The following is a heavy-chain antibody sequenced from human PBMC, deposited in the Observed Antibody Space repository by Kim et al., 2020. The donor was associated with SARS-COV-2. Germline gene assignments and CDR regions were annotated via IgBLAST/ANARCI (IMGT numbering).Heavy chain of an antibody. CDR3: ARSGSGASFDY. D-gene: IGHD3-10*01. V-gene: IGHV3-30*07. J-gene: IGHJ4*02. Sequence: NKYSGDSGEGPFTISRDNSKTTLYLQMNSLRTGDTALYYCARSGSGASFDYWGQGTLVTVSS. CDR2: NK.